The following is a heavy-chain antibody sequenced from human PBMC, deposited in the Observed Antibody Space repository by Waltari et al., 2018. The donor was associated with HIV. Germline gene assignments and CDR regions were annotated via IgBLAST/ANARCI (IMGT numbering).Heavy chain of an antibody. CDR2: ISGSGGST. Sequence: VQLLESGRGLVQPGGSLRLACAASGLTLRSYAMSWVRQAPGKGLEWVSAISGSGGSTYYADSVKGRFTISRDNSKNTLYLQMNSLRAEDTAVYYCAKGLTGDYFDYWGQGTLVTVSS. CDR3: AKGLTGDYFDY. CDR1: GLTLRSYA. J-gene: IGHJ4*02. V-gene: IGHV3-23*01. D-gene: IGHD3-10*01.